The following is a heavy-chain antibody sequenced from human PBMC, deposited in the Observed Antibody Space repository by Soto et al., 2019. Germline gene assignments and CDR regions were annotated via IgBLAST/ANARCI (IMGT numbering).Heavy chain of an antibody. D-gene: IGHD6-19*01. CDR1: GFTFSSYG. CDR3: ARDKGAFSSGWYDISSGYYYYMDV. CDR2: IWYDGSNK. Sequence: GGSLRLSCAASGFTFSSYGMHWVRQAPGKGLEWVAVIWYDGSNKYYADSVKGRFTISRDNSKNTLYLQMNSLRAEDTAVYYCARDKGAFSSGWYDISSGYYYYMDVWGKGTTVTVSS. V-gene: IGHV3-33*01. J-gene: IGHJ6*03.